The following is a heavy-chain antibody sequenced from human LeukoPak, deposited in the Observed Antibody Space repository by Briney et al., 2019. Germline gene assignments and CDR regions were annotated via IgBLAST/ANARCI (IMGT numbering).Heavy chain of an antibody. CDR1: GFTFSSYW. Sequence: GGSLRLSCAASGFTFSSYWMHWVRQAPGKGLVWVSAISGSGGSTYYADSVKGRFTISRDNSKNTLYLQMNSLRAEDTAVYYCARMPLGYCSGGSCGGLQHWGQGTLVTVSS. J-gene: IGHJ1*01. V-gene: IGHV3-23*01. CDR3: ARMPLGYCSGGSCGGLQH. CDR2: ISGSGGST. D-gene: IGHD2-15*01.